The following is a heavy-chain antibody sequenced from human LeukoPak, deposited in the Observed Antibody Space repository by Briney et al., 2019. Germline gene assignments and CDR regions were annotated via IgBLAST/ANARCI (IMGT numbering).Heavy chain of an antibody. CDR2: VNLQGST. D-gene: IGHD2-21*02. J-gene: IGHJ4*02. CDR1: GGSITNTNY. CDR3: AREGGPYCPLDY. V-gene: IGHV4-4*02. Sequence: SGTLSLTCGVSGGSITNTNYWTWVRQPPGKGLEWIWEVNLQGSTNYNPSLMGRGVITVDTSENHISLQLTSVTAADTAVYYCAREGGPYCPLDYWGQGTLVTVSS.